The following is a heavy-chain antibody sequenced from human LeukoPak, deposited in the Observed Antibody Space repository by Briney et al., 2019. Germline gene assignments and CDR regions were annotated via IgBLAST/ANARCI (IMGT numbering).Heavy chain of an antibody. CDR1: GLPFTTYE. Sequence: GVSLRLSCAPSGLPFTTYEMNWVRQAPGKGLEWVSYISSGGNSIYYADSVKGRFTISRDNAKNSLYLQMNSLRAGDTAVYYCAAVGRSSRPGYWGQGTLVTVSS. CDR2: ISSGGNSI. D-gene: IGHD6-6*01. V-gene: IGHV3-48*03. J-gene: IGHJ4*02. CDR3: AAVGRSSRPGY.